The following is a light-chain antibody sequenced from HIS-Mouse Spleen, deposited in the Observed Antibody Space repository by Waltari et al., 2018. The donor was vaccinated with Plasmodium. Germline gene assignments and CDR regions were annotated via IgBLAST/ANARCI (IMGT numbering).Light chain of an antibody. Sequence: SYELTQPPSVSVSPGQTARLTCSGDAFPTKYAYWYQQKSGQAPVLVIYEDSKRPSGTPERFSGSSSGTMATLTISGAQVEDEADYYCYSTDSSGNHRVFGGGTKLTVL. V-gene: IGLV3-10*01. J-gene: IGLJ3*02. CDR3: YSTDSSGNHRV. CDR2: EDS. CDR1: AFPTKY.